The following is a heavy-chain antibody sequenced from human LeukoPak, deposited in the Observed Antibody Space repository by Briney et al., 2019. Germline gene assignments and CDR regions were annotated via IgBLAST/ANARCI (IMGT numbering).Heavy chain of an antibody. CDR1: GFTFNYYA. Sequence: PGGSLRLSCAASGFTFNYYAMNWVRQAPGKGLEWVSGISWNSGNKGYADSVKGRFTISRDNAKNTLYLQMNSLRAEDTAVYYCAREDCSGGSCYSVPYYYYGMDVWGQGTTVTVSS. CDR3: AREDCSGGSCYSVPYYYYGMDV. J-gene: IGHJ6*02. D-gene: IGHD2-15*01. CDR2: ISWNSGNK. V-gene: IGHV3-9*01.